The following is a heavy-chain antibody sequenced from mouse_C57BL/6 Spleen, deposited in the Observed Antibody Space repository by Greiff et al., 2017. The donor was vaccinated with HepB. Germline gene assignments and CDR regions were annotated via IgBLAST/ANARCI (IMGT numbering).Heavy chain of an antibody. Sequence: EVKLVESGPGLVKPSQSLSLTCSVTGYSITSGYYWNWIRQFPGNKLEWMGYISYDGSNNYNPSLKNRISITRDTSKNQFFLKLNSVTTEDTATYYCAREGVRDYDGFAYWGQGTLVTVSA. CDR1: GYSITSGYY. D-gene: IGHD2-4*01. J-gene: IGHJ3*01. CDR3: AREGVRDYDGFAY. CDR2: ISYDGSN. V-gene: IGHV3-6*01.